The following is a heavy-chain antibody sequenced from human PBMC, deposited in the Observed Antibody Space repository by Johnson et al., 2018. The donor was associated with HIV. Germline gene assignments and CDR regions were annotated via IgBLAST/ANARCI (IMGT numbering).Heavy chain of an antibody. CDR3: AKAVGGYAFDI. CDR2: IRYDESNE. D-gene: IGHD1-26*01. CDR1: GFTFSNYG. V-gene: IGHV3-30*02. Sequence: VQLVESGGGVVQPGGSLRLSCAASGFTFSNYGMYWVRQAPGKGLEWVAFIRYDESNEYYADSVKGRFTISRDNSKNTLYLQMNSLRVEDTAVYYCAKAVGGYAFDIWGQGTMVTVSS. J-gene: IGHJ3*02.